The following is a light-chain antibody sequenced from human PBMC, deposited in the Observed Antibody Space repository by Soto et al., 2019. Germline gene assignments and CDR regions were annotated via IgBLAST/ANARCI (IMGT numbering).Light chain of an antibody. CDR3: TSYTTSSTWV. Sequence: QSALTQPASVSGSPGQSITISCTGTSSDIGSYKYVSWYQQHPGKAPKLMIYEVSNRPSGVSSRFSGSKSGNTASLTISGLQAEDEADYYCTSYTTSSTWVFGGGTKVTVL. CDR2: EVS. V-gene: IGLV2-14*01. J-gene: IGLJ3*02. CDR1: SSDIGSYKY.